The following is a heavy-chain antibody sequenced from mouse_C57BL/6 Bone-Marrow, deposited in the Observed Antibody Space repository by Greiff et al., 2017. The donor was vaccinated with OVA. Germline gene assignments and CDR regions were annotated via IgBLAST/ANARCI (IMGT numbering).Heavy chain of an antibody. CDR3: ARGGTYEGAMDD. Sequence: VHLVESGAELVKPGASVKISCKASGYAFSSYWMNWVKQRPGKGLEWIGQIYPGDGDTNYNGKFKGKATLTADKSSSTAYMQLSSLTSEDSAVYFCARGGTYEGAMDDWGQGTSVTVSS. CDR1: GYAFSSYW. V-gene: IGHV1-80*01. J-gene: IGHJ4*01. D-gene: IGHD5-1*01. CDR2: IYPGDGDT.